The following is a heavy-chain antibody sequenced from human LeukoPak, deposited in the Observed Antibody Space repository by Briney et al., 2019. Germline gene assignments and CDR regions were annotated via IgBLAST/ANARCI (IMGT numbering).Heavy chain of an antibody. V-gene: IGHV3-48*02. Sequence: GGSLRLSCAASGFTFSSYSMTWVRQGPGKGLGWISYITRSDTIYYADSVKGRFTISRDNAKNSLYLQMNSLRDEDTAVYYCARDLGTLSDYWGQGTLVTVSS. CDR1: GFTFSSYS. CDR3: ARDLGTLSDY. J-gene: IGHJ4*02. D-gene: IGHD3-16*02. CDR2: ITRSDTI.